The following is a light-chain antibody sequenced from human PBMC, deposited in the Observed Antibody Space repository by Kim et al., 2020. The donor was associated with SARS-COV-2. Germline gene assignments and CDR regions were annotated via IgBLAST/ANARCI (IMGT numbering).Light chain of an antibody. CDR3: QQSNDWPPLT. J-gene: IGKJ1*01. CDR2: DAT. V-gene: IGKV3-15*01. Sequence: SQGERASLSCRASQTINNKLVWYQQKPGQAPRLLIYDATTRATGVPSSFIGSGSETDFTLTISSLQSEDFAVYYCQQSNDWPPLTFGQGTKVDIK. CDR1: QTINNK.